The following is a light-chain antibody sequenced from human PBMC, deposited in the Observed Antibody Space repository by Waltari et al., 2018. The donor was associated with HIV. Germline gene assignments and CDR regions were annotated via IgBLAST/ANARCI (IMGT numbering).Light chain of an antibody. CDR3: CSYASTNIAV. V-gene: IGLV2-23*02. CDR2: EVS. J-gene: IGLJ2*01. Sequence: QSALTQPASVSGSPGQSITLSCTGTRSDVGGYDVVSWYQQHPGKAPKIIMYEVSKRPSGVSNRFSGSKSGNTASLTISGLQAEDEADYHCCSYASTNIAVFGGGTKVSVL. CDR1: RSDVGGYDV.